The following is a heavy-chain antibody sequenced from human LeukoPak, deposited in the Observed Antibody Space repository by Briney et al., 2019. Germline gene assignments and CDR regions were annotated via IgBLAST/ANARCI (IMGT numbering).Heavy chain of an antibody. J-gene: IGHJ4*02. D-gene: IGHD4-17*01. CDR1: GFTFSNYA. CDR2: ISYDGTNK. Sequence: PGGSLRLSCAASGFTFSNYAIRWVRQAPGKGLEWGAVISYDGTNKYYAYSVKGRFTISRDNSKNTLYLQMNSLRAEDTAVYYCARPRGDYGDYAFDYWGQGTLVTVSS. CDR3: ARPRGDYGDYAFDY. V-gene: IGHV3-30*04.